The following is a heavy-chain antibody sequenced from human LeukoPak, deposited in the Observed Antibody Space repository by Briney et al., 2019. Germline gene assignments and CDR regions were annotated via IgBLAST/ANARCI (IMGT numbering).Heavy chain of an antibody. CDR2: INPNSGGT. CDR3: ATGYCSGGSCPGPYQYVMDV. D-gene: IGHD2-15*01. CDR1: GYSFTDYS. Sequence: ASVKVSCKASGYSFTDYSIHWVRQAPGQGLEWMGWINPNSGGTNYAQKFQGRVTMTRDMPISTAYMEMSSLRCEDTAVYYCATGYCSGGSCPGPYQYVMDVWGQGTTVIVSS. J-gene: IGHJ6*02. V-gene: IGHV1-2*02.